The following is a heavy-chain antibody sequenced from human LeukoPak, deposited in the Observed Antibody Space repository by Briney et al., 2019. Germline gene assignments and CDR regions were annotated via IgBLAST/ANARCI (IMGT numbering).Heavy chain of an antibody. CDR1: GFTFYYFA. D-gene: IGHD4-17*01. Sequence: ALRLSFAASGFTFYYFAMHLGREAPGEGLGGVSGIMWEWGSIGYWGSVKGRFTISRDNAKNSLYLQMNSLRAEDMALYYCAKANTVTTPSGSYYFDYWGQGTLVTVSS. V-gene: IGHV3-9*03. CDR3: AKANTVTTPSGSYYFDY. CDR2: IMWEWGSI. J-gene: IGHJ4*02.